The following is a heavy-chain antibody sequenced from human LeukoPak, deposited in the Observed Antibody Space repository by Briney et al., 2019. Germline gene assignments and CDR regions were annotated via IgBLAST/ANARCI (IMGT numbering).Heavy chain of an antibody. CDR1: GFTFSSYG. CDR3: AKVVSYYGSGSYYLGDAFDI. D-gene: IGHD3-10*01. Sequence: GGSLRLSCAASGFTFSSYGMHWVRQAPGKGLEWVAVISYDGSNKYYADSVKGRFTISRDNSKNTLYLQMNSLRAEDMAVYYCAKVVSYYGSGSYYLGDAFDIWGQGTMVTVSS. J-gene: IGHJ3*02. CDR2: ISYDGSNK. V-gene: IGHV3-30*18.